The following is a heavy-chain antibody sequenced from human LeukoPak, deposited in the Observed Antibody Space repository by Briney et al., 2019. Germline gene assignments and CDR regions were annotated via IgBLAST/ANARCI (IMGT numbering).Heavy chain of an antibody. CDR2: ISGSGGST. V-gene: IGHV3-23*01. Sequence: GGSLRLSCAASGLTFSSYAMSWVRQAPGKGLEWVSAISGSGGSTYYADSVKGRFTISRDNSKNTLYLQMNSLRAEDTAVYYCVPTPGIAVAKLYYYYGMDVWGQGTTVTVSS. CDR1: GLTFSSYA. D-gene: IGHD6-19*01. J-gene: IGHJ6*02. CDR3: VPTPGIAVAKLYYYYGMDV.